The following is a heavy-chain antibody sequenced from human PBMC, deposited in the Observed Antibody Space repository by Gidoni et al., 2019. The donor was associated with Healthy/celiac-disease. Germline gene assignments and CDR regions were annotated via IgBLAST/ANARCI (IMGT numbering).Heavy chain of an antibody. Sequence: QVQLGQSGAEVKKPGSSVKVSCKPPGGTFSSYAISWGRQAPGQGLEWMGRIIPIRGIANYAQKFQGRVTITADKSTSTAYMELSSLRSEDTAVYYCARYSCSSTSCYENYYYYGMDVWGQGTTVTVSS. D-gene: IGHD2-2*01. CDR3: ARYSCSSTSCYENYYYYGMDV. J-gene: IGHJ6*02. V-gene: IGHV1-69*04. CDR1: GGTFSSYA. CDR2: IIPIRGIA.